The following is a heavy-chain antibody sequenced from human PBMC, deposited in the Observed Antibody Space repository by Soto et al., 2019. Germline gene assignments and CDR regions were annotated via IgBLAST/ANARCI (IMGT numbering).Heavy chain of an antibody. CDR2: ISGSGDST. V-gene: IGHV3-23*01. CDR1: GFTFSSYA. CDR3: ARDGTSGWYRNHLFDP. J-gene: IGHJ5*02. Sequence: EVQLLESGGGLIQTGGSLRLSCAASGFTFSSYAMNWVRQAPGKGLEWVSGISGSGDSTYYADSVKGRFTISRDNSKHTLYLQMNSLRAEDTALYYCARDGTSGWYRNHLFDPWGQGTLVTVSS. D-gene: IGHD6-19*01.